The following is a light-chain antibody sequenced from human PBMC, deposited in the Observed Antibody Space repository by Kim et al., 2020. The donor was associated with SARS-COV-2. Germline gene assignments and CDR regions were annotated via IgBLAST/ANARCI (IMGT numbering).Light chain of an antibody. J-gene: IGLJ2*01. V-gene: IGLV6-57*03. CDR1: SGSIASTY. CDR3: QSYDTDIVV. Sequence: GKTVTISCARSSGSIASTYVQWYQQRPGRAPITVIYQDDQRPSGVPDRFFGSIDSSSNSASLTISGLQTEDEAHYYCQSYDTDIVVFGGGTQLTVL. CDR2: QDD.